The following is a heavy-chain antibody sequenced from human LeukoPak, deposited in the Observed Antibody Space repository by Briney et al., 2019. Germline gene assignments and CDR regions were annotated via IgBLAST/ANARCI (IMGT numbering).Heavy chain of an antibody. Sequence: NPGRSLRLSCAASGFTFGTYSMNWVRQAPGKGLEWVSSIISSSSYIYYADSVKGRFTISRDNAKNSLYLQMNSLRAEDTAVYYGVEGVDYWGQGTLVTVSS. CDR1: GFTFGTYS. CDR3: VEGVDY. D-gene: IGHD1-1*01. CDR2: IISSSSYI. J-gene: IGHJ4*02. V-gene: IGHV3-21*01.